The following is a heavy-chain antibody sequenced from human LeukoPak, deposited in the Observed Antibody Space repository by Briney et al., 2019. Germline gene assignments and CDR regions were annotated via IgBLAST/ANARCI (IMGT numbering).Heavy chain of an antibody. V-gene: IGHV3-48*04. CDR2: IKSTSSII. J-gene: IGHJ3*02. CDR3: AAVSYLAFDI. Sequence: PGGSLRLSCGASGVTFSGFSMNGVREAPGTGREWVSYIKSTSSIIYYADSVKRRFTISRDNAKNSAYLQINSLRVEDTAVYYCAAVSYLAFDIWGQGTMVTVSS. D-gene: IGHD2-21*01. CDR1: GVTFSGFS.